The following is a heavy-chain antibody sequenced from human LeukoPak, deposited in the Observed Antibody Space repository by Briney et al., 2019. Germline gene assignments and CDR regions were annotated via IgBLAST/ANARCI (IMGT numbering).Heavy chain of an antibody. V-gene: IGHV3-48*04. Sequence: PRGSLTLSCAGSGFTYSSNAMNWVRPPPGKGLAWVSYTSSSGSNIYYADSVKGRFTISRDNDKNSLYLQMNSLRAEDTAVYYCARESGSSGYYYFDYWGQGTLVTVSS. CDR1: GFTYSSNA. D-gene: IGHD3-22*01. CDR2: TSSSGSNI. CDR3: ARESGSSGYYYFDY. J-gene: IGHJ4*02.